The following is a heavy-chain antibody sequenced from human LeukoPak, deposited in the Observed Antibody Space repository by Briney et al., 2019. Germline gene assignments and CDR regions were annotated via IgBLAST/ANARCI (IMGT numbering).Heavy chain of an antibody. CDR2: ISYDGSDK. D-gene: IGHD5-12*01. CDR3: ARARPSMWIDY. J-gene: IGHJ4*02. Sequence: GGSLRLSCAASGFTFSSYAMYWVRQAPGKGLEWVAVISYDGSDKFYADSVKGRFTISRDSSKNTLYLQMNSLRPEDTAVFYCARARPSMWIDYWGQGTLVTVSS. V-gene: IGHV3-30*04. CDR1: GFTFSSYA.